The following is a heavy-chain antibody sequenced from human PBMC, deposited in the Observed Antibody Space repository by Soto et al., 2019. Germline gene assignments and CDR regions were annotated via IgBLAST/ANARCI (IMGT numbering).Heavy chain of an antibody. J-gene: IGHJ4*02. D-gene: IGHD1-26*01. CDR1: DSISTYY. CDR3: ARDAVGATHFDY. CDR2: IYYMGRT. Sequence: PEETLSLTCTVDSISTYYWNWIRQPPGKGLEWIGYIYYMGRTNYNSSLKSRVTISIDTSNNQFSLKLSSVTAADTAIYYCARDAVGATHFDYWGQGAPVTVSS. V-gene: IGHV4-59*01.